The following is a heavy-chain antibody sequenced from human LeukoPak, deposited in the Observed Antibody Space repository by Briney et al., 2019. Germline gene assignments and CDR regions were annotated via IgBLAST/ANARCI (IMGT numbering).Heavy chain of an antibody. CDR3: ARDPLKAAAGSGDY. J-gene: IGHJ4*02. V-gene: IGHV3-11*06. Sequence: GGSLRLSCAASGFTFSDYYMSWIRQAPGKGLEWVSYISSSSSYTNYADSVKGRFTISRDNAKNSLYLQMNSLRAEDTAVYYCARDPLKAAAGSGDYWGQGTLVTVSS. CDR2: ISSSSSYT. D-gene: IGHD6-13*01. CDR1: GFTFSDYY.